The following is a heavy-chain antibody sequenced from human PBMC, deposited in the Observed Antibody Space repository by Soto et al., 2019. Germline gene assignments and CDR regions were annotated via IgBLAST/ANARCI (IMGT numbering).Heavy chain of an antibody. J-gene: IGHJ5*02. CDR2: INPKTGDT. D-gene: IGHD5-18*01. Sequence: ASVKVSCKASGYTFTGYYIHWVRQAPGQGLEWMGWINPKTGDTKYAPNFRRRVTFTSETSISTAYMEVPTLRSDDTAVYFCARDLSNTPMSMNSFDPWGQGTLVTVSS. V-gene: IGHV1-2*02. CDR1: GYTFTGYY. CDR3: ARDLSNTPMSMNSFDP.